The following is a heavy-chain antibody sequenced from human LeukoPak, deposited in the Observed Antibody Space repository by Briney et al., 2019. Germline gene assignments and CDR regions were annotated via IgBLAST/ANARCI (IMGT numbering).Heavy chain of an antibody. J-gene: IGHJ3*02. V-gene: IGHV4-59*01. CDR2: IYYSGST. CDR3: ARLYSSSWAWGAFDI. D-gene: IGHD6-13*01. CDR1: GGSFSGYY. Sequence: SETLSLTCAVYGGSFSGYYWSWIRQPPGKGLEWIGYIYYSGSTNYNPSLKGRVTISVDTSKNQFSLKLSSVTAADTAVYYCARLYSSSWAWGAFDIWGQGTMVTVSS.